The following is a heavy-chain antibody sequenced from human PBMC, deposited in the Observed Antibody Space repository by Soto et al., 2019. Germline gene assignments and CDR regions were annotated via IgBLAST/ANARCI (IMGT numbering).Heavy chain of an antibody. CDR1: GFPFSAYS. V-gene: IGHV3-21*01. D-gene: IGHD5-12*01. J-gene: IGHJ4*02. Sequence: GGSLSLSCAASGFPFSAYSMSWVRQAPGKGLEWVSSTTSRSDYIYYADSLKGRFTISRDNAKNSLYLQMHSLRAEDTAFYYCARVDGYTYPNDYWGQGTLVTVSS. CDR3: ARVDGYTYPNDY. CDR2: TTSRSDYI.